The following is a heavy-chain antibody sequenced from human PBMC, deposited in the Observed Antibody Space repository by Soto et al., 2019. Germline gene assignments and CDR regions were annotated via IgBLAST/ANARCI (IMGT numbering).Heavy chain of an antibody. V-gene: IGHV1-46*02. J-gene: IGHJ4*02. CDR1: GYNFNPYY. Sequence: QVQLVQSGPEVRKPGASVRLSCATSGYNFNPYYIHWVRQAPGQGLEWMGIINLRGGTTEYAHKFRGIVTVTGDTSTRTAYMELSSLRSEDTAVYFCARGPDDSDVPRWDHWGQGTLITVSS. CDR3: ARGPDDSDVPRWDH. CDR2: INLRGGTT. D-gene: IGHD4-17*01.